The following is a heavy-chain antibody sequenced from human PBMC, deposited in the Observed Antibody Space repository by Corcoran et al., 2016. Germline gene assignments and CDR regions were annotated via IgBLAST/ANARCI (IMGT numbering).Heavy chain of an antibody. V-gene: IGHV3-7*01. D-gene: IGHD6-19*01. CDR1: GFAFDTYW. J-gene: IGHJ4*02. CDR3: ARSSCNDY. Sequence: EVQLVESGGGLVQPGGSLRLSCAVSGFAFDTYWMNWVRQAPGKGLEWVANIKGGENEKYYVDSVKGRFTISRDNAKNLVFLQMNSLRAEDTAVYYRARSSCNDYWGQGTMVTVSS. CDR2: IKGGENEK.